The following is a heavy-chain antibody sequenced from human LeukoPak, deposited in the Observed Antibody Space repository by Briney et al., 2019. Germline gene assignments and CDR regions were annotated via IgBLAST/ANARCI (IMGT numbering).Heavy chain of an antibody. CDR3: AREFGDYYDSSGFGY. D-gene: IGHD3-22*01. Sequence: ASVKVSCKASGGTFSSYAMHWVRQAPGKGLEYVSAISSNGGSTYYANSVKGRFTISRDNSKNTLYLQMGSLRAEDMAVYYCAREFGDYYDSSGFGYWGQGTLVTVSS. CDR1: GGTFSSYA. CDR2: ISSNGGST. J-gene: IGHJ4*02. V-gene: IGHV3-64*01.